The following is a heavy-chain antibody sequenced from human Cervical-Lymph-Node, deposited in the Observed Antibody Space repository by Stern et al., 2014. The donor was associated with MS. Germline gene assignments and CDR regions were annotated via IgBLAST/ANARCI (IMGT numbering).Heavy chain of an antibody. CDR1: GGSITSGSYY. J-gene: IGHJ4*02. D-gene: IGHD1-7*01. Sequence: VQLVESGPGLVKPSQTLSLSCSVSGGSITSGSYYWTWLRQPAGKGPEWIGSIYSTGTPNSNPSLNSQVSRSLDTSENQSSLKVISVTAADTAVYYCARGGEGWNSYYFDYWGQGTLVTVSS. CDR2: IYSTGTP. CDR3: ARGGEGWNSYYFDY. V-gene: IGHV4-61*02.